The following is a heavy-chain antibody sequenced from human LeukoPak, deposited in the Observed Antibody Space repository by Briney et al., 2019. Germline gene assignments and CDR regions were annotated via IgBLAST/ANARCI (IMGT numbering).Heavy chain of an antibody. Sequence: GSLRLSCAASGFTFSSYALSWVRQAPGKGLEWVSAISGSGGSTYYADSVKGRFTISRDNSKNTLYLQMNSLRAEDTAVYYCATAGRYYYDSSGYYSDYWGQGTLVTVSS. CDR3: ATAGRYYYDSSGYYSDY. J-gene: IGHJ4*02. V-gene: IGHV3-23*01. D-gene: IGHD3-22*01. CDR1: GFTFSSYA. CDR2: ISGSGGST.